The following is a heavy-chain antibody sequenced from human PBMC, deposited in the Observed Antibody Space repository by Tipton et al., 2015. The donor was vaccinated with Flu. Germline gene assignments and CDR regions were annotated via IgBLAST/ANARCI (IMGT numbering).Heavy chain of an antibody. J-gene: IGHJ4*02. CDR3: ASDYYYDTSGYYRAFDF. CDR1: GDSVSSNNVT. CDR2: TFYRTRWYS. D-gene: IGHD3-22*01. Sequence: PGLVKPSQALSLTCAISGDSVSSNNVTWNWIRQSPSRGLEWLGRTFYRTRWYSDYAVSVKSRITFNSDTSKNQFSMQLDSVTPEDTAVYYCASDYYYDTSGYYRAFDFWGQGTLVTVSS. V-gene: IGHV6-1*01.